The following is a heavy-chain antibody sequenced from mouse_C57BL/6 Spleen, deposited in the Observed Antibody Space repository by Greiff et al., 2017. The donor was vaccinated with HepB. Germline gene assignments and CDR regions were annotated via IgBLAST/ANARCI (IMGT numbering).Heavy chain of an antibody. J-gene: IGHJ2*01. D-gene: IGHD1-1*01. CDR1: GYTFTSYW. CDR2: IHPNSGST. CDR3: ARRGYYYGSSYPYYFDY. V-gene: IGHV1-64*01. Sequence: QVQLQQPGAELVKPGASVKLSCKASGYTFTSYWMHWVKQRPGQGLEWIGMIHPNSGSTNYNEKFKSKATLTVDKSSSTAYMQLSSLTSEDSAVYYCARRGYYYGSSYPYYFDYWGQGTTLTVSS.